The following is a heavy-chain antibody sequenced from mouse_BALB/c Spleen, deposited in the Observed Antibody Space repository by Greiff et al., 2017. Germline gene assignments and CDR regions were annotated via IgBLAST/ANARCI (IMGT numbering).Heavy chain of an antibody. V-gene: IGHV14-3*02. CDR2: IDPANGNT. Sequence: VQLQQSGAELVKPGASVKLSCTASGFNIKDTYMHWVKQRPEQGLEWIGRIDPANGNTKYDPNIQGKATITADTSSNTAYLQLSSLTSEYTAVYYFARMGGSYWYFDVWGEGTTVTVSS. J-gene: IGHJ1*01. CDR1: GFNIKDTY. D-gene: IGHD3-2*02. CDR3: ARMGGSYWYFDV.